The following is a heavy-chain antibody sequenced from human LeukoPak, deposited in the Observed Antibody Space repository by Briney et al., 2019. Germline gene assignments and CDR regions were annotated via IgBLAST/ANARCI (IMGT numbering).Heavy chain of an antibody. J-gene: IGHJ4*02. CDR3: AKGGTSSGWYRGYYFDY. CDR2: ISGSGGST. V-gene: IGHV3-23*01. CDR1: GFTFDDYA. Sequence: GGSLRLSCAASGFTFDDYAMHWVRQAPGKGLEWVSAISGSGGSTYYADSVKGRFTISRDNSKNTLYLQMNSLRAEDTAVYYCAKGGTSSGWYRGYYFDYWGQGTLVTVSS. D-gene: IGHD6-19*01.